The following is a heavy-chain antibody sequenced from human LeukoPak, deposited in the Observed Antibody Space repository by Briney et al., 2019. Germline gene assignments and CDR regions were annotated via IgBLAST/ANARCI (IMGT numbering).Heavy chain of an antibody. CDR1: NGSISSYY. CDR3: ARGGLLYDTSGYCFDY. J-gene: IGHJ4*02. D-gene: IGHD3-22*01. V-gene: IGHV4-59*12. CDR2: VHLSGRT. Sequence: SETLSLTCTVSNGSISSYYWSWVRQPPGEGLEWIGEVHLSGRTNYNPSLESRVTMSVDMSENHISLKLTSVTAADTAVYYCARGGLLYDTSGYCFDYWGQGTLVTVSS.